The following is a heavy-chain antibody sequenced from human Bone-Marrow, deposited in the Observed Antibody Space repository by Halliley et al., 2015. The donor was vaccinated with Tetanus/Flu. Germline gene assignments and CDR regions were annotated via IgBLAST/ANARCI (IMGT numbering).Heavy chain of an antibody. V-gene: IGHV3-30-3*01. CDR2: SYDGSTE. D-gene: IGHD3-10*01. CDR3: VRGHAGSGYYYPAYGLDV. Sequence: SYDGSTENYADPVKGRLTISRDNSKNTLSLQLNSLEAADTAVYYCVRGHAGSGYYYPAYGLDVWGPGTTVTVSS. J-gene: IGHJ6*02.